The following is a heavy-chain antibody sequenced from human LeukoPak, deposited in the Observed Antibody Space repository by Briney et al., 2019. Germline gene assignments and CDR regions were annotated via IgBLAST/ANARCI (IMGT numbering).Heavy chain of an antibody. D-gene: IGHD3-9*01. J-gene: IGHJ4*02. Sequence: GGSLRLSCAASGFSLGGYAMTWVRQAPGKGLEWVSSITYNGAATYYLDSVKARFTISRDNSRSTLYLQMDSLTAEDTALYYCAKDGLYFDGSTHIYYFVSWAEGTLVAVSS. CDR1: GFSLGGYA. V-gene: IGHV3-23*01. CDR3: AKDGLYFDGSTHIYYFVS. CDR2: ITYNGAAT.